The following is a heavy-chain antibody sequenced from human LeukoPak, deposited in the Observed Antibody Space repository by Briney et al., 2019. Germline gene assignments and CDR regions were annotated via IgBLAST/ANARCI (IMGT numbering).Heavy chain of an antibody. CDR2: IRAYKGKT. D-gene: IGHD3-22*01. Sequence: WASVKVSCKASGYTFTSYGISWVRQAPGQGREWMGQIRAYKGKTNCAQKLQGRDTMTTDTSRRTAYVELGIMRSDDTAVYYCGRYRHYYEPPPGSWGEGALVTVSS. J-gene: IGHJ5*02. V-gene: IGHV1-18*01. CDR1: GYTFTSYG. CDR3: GRYRHYYEPPPGS.